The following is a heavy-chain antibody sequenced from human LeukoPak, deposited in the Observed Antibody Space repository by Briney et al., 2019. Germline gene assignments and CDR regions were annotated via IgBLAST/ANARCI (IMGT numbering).Heavy chain of an antibody. D-gene: IGHD3-3*01. Sequence: GRSLRLSCAASGFTFSSYAMHWVRQAPGKGLEWVAVISYDGSNKYYADSVKGRFTISRDNSKNTLYLQMNSLRAEDTAVYYCARDPQYYDLWSGYYYNWGQGTLVTVSS. V-gene: IGHV3-30*01. CDR3: ARDPQYYDLWSGYYYN. J-gene: IGHJ4*02. CDR1: GFTFSSYA. CDR2: ISYDGSNK.